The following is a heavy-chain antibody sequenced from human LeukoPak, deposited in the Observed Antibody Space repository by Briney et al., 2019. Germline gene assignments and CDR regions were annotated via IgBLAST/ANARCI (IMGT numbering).Heavy chain of an antibody. D-gene: IGHD3-10*01. J-gene: IGHJ4*02. CDR3: ASLIRGVIGNY. CDR2: ISSSSSTI. CDR1: GFTFSSYS. Sequence: PGGSLRLSCAASGFTFSSYSMNWVRQAPGKGLEWVSYISSSSSTIYYADSVKGRFTIPRDNAKNSLYLQMNSLRAEDTAVYYGASLIRGVIGNYWGQGTLVTVSS. V-gene: IGHV3-48*04.